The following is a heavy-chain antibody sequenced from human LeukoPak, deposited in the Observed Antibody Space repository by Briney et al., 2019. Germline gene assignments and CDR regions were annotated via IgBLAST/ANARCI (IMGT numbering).Heavy chain of an antibody. CDR3: ARDWGLMV. Sequence: GGSLRLSCAASGFTLNNYAMSWVRQAPGKGLEWVSATSSSDAGTYHADSVRGRFTISRDNSKNTLYLQMNSLRAEDTAVYYCARDWGLMVWGQGTMVTVSS. CDR2: TSSSDAGT. J-gene: IGHJ3*01. CDR1: GFTLNNYA. D-gene: IGHD2-8*01. V-gene: IGHV3-23*01.